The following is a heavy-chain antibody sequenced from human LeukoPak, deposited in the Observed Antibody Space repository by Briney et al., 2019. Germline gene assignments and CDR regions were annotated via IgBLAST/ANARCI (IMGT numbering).Heavy chain of an antibody. CDR1: GGSISSGDYY. CDR2: IYYSGST. CDR3: AGAASGRGGLDAFDI. J-gene: IGHJ3*02. V-gene: IGHV4-30-4*01. Sequence: SETLSLTCTVSGGSISSGDYYWSWIRQPPGKGLEWIGYIYYSGSTYYNPSLKSRVTISVDTSKNQFSLKLSSVTAADTAVYYCAGAASGRGGLDAFDIWGQGTMVTVSS. D-gene: IGHD1-26*01.